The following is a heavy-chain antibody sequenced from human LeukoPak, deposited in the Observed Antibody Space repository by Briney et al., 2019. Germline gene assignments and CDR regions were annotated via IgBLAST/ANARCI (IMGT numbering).Heavy chain of an antibody. CDR3: ARDRGECTNGVCYYPDFDY. CDR2: IKQDGSEK. Sequence: PGGSLRLSCAASGFTFRSYWMTWVRQAPGKGLEWVANIKQDGSEKYYVDSVKGRFTISRDNAKNSLSLHMSSLRAEDTAVYYCARDRGECTNGVCYYPDFDYWGQGTLVTVSS. CDR1: GFTFRSYW. V-gene: IGHV3-7*01. J-gene: IGHJ4*02. D-gene: IGHD2-8*01.